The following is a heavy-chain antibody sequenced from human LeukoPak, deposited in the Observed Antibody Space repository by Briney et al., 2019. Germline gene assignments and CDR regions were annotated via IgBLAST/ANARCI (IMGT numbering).Heavy chain of an antibody. D-gene: IGHD3-16*02. Sequence: PSETLSLTCAVYGGSFSGYYWSWIRQPPGKGLEWIGEINHSGSTNYNPSLKSRVTISVDTSKNQFSLTLSSVTAADTAVYYCASLGELSLYRYWGQGTLVTVSS. J-gene: IGHJ4*02. CDR1: GGSFSGYY. CDR3: ASLGELSLYRY. CDR2: INHSGST. V-gene: IGHV4-34*01.